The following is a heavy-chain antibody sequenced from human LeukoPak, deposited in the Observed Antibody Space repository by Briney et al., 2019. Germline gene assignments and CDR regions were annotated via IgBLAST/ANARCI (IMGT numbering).Heavy chain of an antibody. D-gene: IGHD5-18*01. J-gene: IGHJ4*02. Sequence: SVKVSCKASGGTFSSYAISWVRQAPGQGLEWMGGIIPIFGTANYAQKFQGRVTITADESTSTAYMELSSLRSEDTAVYYCARARSGYSYGWDYWGQGTLVTVSS. V-gene: IGHV1-69*13. CDR2: IIPIFGTA. CDR3: ARARSGYSYGWDY. CDR1: GGTFSSYA.